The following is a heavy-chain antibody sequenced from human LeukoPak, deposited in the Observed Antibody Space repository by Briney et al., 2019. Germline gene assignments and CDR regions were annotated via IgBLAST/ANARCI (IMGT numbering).Heavy chain of an antibody. J-gene: IGHJ6*02. Sequence: GESLKISCKGSGYSFTSYWISWVRQMPGKGLEWMGRIDPSDSYTNYSPSFQGHVTISADKPISTAYLQWSSLKASDTAMYYCARPRISNYDILTGYLGAGGMDVWGQGTTVTVSS. V-gene: IGHV5-10-1*01. CDR2: IDPSDSYT. D-gene: IGHD3-9*01. CDR1: GYSFTSYW. CDR3: ARPRISNYDILTGYLGAGGMDV.